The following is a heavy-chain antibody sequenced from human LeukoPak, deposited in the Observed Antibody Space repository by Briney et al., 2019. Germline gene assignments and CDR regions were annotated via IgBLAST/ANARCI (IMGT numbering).Heavy chain of an antibody. D-gene: IGHD3-22*01. Sequence: GGSLRLSCAASGFTFSSYAMSWVRQAPGKGLEWVSAISGSGGSTYYADSVKSRFTISRDNSKNTLYLQMNSLRAEDTAVYYCAKDRDYYDSSGYSFDAFDIWGQGTMVTVSS. CDR2: ISGSGGST. CDR1: GFTFSSYA. J-gene: IGHJ3*02. V-gene: IGHV3-23*01. CDR3: AKDRDYYDSSGYSFDAFDI.